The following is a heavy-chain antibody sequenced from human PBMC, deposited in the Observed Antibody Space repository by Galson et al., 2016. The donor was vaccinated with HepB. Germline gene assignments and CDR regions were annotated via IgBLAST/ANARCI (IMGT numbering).Heavy chain of an antibody. CDR3: ARVGPEDYDSGGLDY. CDR2: ISSSSTYI. Sequence: SLRLSCAASGFTFSSYTMNWVRRSPGKGLEWVSSISSSSTYIHYEDSVKGRFTISRDNAKNSLYLQMNSLRDEDTAVYYCARVGPEDYDSGGLDYWGQGTLVTVSS. CDR1: GFTFSSYT. D-gene: IGHD3-22*01. V-gene: IGHV3-21*01. J-gene: IGHJ4*02.